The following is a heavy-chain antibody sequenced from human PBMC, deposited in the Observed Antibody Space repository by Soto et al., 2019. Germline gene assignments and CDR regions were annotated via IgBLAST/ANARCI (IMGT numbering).Heavy chain of an antibody. D-gene: IGHD2-21*02. CDR3: ARGGHVVVVTAALDY. CDR1: GDTFSDYY. V-gene: IGHV1-46*01. J-gene: IGHJ4*02. CDR2: VNPSGGHT. Sequence: QVQLMQSGAEVKKPGASVKVSCKASGDTFSDYYIHWVRQAPGQGLEWMGTVNPSGGHTTYSQHFLGRVTMTRDTSTSTLHMELPSLTSEDTAVYYCARGGHVVVVTAALDYWGQGTLVPVSS.